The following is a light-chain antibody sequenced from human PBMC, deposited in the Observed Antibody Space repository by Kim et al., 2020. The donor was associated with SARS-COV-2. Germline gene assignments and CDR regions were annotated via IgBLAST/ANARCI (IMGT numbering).Light chain of an antibody. CDR3: QQYGSSPYS. J-gene: IGKJ2*03. Sequence: LSPGERATLSCRASQSVGSSYLAWFQQKPGQAPRLRIYGASSRATGIPDRFSGSGSGTDFTLTISRLEPEDFVVYYCQQYGSSPYSFGQGTKLEI. CDR1: QSVGSSY. CDR2: GAS. V-gene: IGKV3-20*01.